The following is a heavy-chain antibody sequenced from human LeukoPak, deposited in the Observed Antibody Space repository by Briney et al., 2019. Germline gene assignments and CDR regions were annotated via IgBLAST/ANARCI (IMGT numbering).Heavy chain of an antibody. CDR3: ARHQAGYCSGGSCYEFDY. D-gene: IGHD2-15*01. CDR1: GGSISGSY. CDR2: IYYSGST. J-gene: IGHJ4*02. Sequence: SETLSLTCTVSGGSISGSYWSWIRQPPGKGLEWIGSIYYSGSTYYNPSLKSRVTISVDTSKNQFSLKLSSVTAADTAVYYCARHQAGYCSGGSCYEFDYWGQGTLVTVSS. V-gene: IGHV4-59*05.